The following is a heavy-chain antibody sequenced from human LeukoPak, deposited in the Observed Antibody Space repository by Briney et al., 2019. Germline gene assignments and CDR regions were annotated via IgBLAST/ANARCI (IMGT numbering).Heavy chain of an antibody. V-gene: IGHV3-53*01. D-gene: IGHD6-19*01. CDR2: IYSGGST. Sequence: PGGSLRLSCAASGLTVSSNYMSWVRQAPGKRLEWVSVIYSGGSTYYADSVKGRFTISRDNSKNTLYLQMNSLRAEDTAVYYCTKHSSAWYYYGMDVWGQGTTVTVSS. CDR3: TKHSSAWYYYGMDV. CDR1: GLTVSSNY. J-gene: IGHJ6*02.